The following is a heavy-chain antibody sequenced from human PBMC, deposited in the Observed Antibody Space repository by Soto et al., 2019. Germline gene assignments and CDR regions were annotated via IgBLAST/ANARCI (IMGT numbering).Heavy chain of an antibody. CDR3: VKGGWLDD. J-gene: IGHJ5*02. Sequence: EVQLLESGGGLIQPGGSLRLSCAAFGFPFSTNELTWARQSPGKGLEWGAFITSSGDPTYYADSVRGRFTISMDNSKNTLYLQMDSMRVEDTTRYYCVKGGWLDDWGQGTLVTVSS. V-gene: IGHV3-23*01. CDR1: GFPFSTNE. CDR2: ITSSGDPT.